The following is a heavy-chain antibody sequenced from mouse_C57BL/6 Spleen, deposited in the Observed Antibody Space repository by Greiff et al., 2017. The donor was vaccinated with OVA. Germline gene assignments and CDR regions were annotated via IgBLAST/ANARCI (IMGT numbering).Heavy chain of an antibody. V-gene: IGHV14-4*01. J-gene: IGHJ4*01. CDR1: GFNIKDDY. CDR3: TTGITKAAMDY. D-gene: IGHD2-4*01. Sequence: VQLQQSGAELVRPGASVKLSCTASGFNIKDDYMHWVKQRPEQGLEWIGWIDPENGDTEYASKFQGKATITADTSSNTAYLQLSSLTSEDTAVYYCTTGITKAAMDYWGQGTSVTVSS. CDR2: IDPENGDT.